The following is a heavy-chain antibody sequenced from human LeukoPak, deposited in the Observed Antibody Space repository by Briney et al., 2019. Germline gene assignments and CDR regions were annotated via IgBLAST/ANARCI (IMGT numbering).Heavy chain of an antibody. D-gene: IGHD3-3*01. J-gene: IGHJ4*02. Sequence: GGSLRLSCAASGFTFSSYWMHWVRQAPGKGLVWVSRINSDGSSTSYADSVKGRFTISRDNAKNTLYLQMNSLRAEDTAVYYCASGSITIFGVVIIPFDYWGQGTLVTVSS. CDR1: GFTFSSYW. V-gene: IGHV3-74*01. CDR3: ASGSITIFGVVIIPFDY. CDR2: INSDGSST.